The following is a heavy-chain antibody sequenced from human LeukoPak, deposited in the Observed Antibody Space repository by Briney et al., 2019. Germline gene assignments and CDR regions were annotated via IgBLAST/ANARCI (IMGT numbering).Heavy chain of an antibody. V-gene: IGHV3-53*01. CDR2: IYSGGTT. J-gene: IGHJ4*02. CDR1: GFTVSSNY. CDR3: ATRAGSYGYYFDY. Sequence: GGSLRLSCAASGFTVSSNYMSWVRQAPGKGLEWVSFIYSGGTTYYADSVKGRFTISRDNSKNTLCLQMNSLRAEDTAVYYCATRAGSYGYYFDYWGQGTLVTVSS. D-gene: IGHD3-10*01.